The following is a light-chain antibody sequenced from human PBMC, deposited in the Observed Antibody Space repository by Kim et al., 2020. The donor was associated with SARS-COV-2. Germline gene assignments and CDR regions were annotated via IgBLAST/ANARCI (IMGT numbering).Light chain of an antibody. CDR1: NSDVGGYDY. J-gene: IGLJ3*02. CDR3: SSYTSSSTWV. V-gene: IGLV2-14*03. CDR2: DVS. Sequence: QSALTQPASVSESPGQSITVSCTGTNSDVGGYDYVSWYQQHPGNAPKLIIYDVSSRPSGVSDRFSGSKSGNTASLTISGLQAEDEADYYCSSYTSSSTWVFGGGTQLTVL.